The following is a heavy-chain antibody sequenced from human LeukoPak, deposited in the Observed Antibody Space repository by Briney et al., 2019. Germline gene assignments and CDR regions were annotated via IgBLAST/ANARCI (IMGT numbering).Heavy chain of an antibody. CDR2: IYYSGST. D-gene: IGHD6-13*01. CDR1: GGSISSYY. Sequence: SETLSLTCTVSGGSISSYYWSWIRQPPGKGLEWIGYIYYSGSTNYNPSLKSRVTISVDTSKNQFSLKLSSVTAADTAVYYCARVYYSNSYDFWYFDLWGRGTLVTVSS. V-gene: IGHV4-59*01. CDR3: ARVYYSNSYDFWYFDL. J-gene: IGHJ2*01.